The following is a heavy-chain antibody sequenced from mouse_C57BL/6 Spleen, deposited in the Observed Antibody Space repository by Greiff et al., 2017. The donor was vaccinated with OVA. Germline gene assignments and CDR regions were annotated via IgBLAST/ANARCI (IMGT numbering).Heavy chain of an antibody. CDR1: GYSFTGYY. CDR3: AIKGTGTSYYFDY. J-gene: IGHJ2*01. CDR2: INPSTGGT. Sequence: EVQLQQSGPELVKPGASVKISCKASGYSFTGYYMNWVKQSPEKSLEWIGEINPSTGGTTYNQKFKAKATLTVDKSSSTAYMQLKSLTSEDSAVYYCAIKGTGTSYYFDYWGQGTTLTVSS. V-gene: IGHV1-42*01. D-gene: IGHD4-1*01.